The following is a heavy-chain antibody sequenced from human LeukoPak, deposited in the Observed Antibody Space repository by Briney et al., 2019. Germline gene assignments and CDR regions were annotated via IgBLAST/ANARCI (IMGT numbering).Heavy chain of an antibody. V-gene: IGHV3-30*04. CDR3: AKAHYYYDRSNALDI. CDR2: ISYDGSNK. Sequence: GGSLRLSCAASGFTFSSYAMHWVRQAPGKGLEWVAVISYDGSNKYYADSVKDRFTISRDNSKNTLYLQMNSLRAEDTAVYYCAKAHYYYDRSNALDIWGQGTMVTVCS. D-gene: IGHD3-22*01. J-gene: IGHJ3*02. CDR1: GFTFSSYA.